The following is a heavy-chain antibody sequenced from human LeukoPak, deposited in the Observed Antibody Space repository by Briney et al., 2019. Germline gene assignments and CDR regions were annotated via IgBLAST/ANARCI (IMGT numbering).Heavy chain of an antibody. CDR3: ARAGRSGYSYGSQL. Sequence: ASVKVSCKASGGTFSNYAINWVRQAPGQGLDWLGGIVPVLGTANYAQKFQGRVTITTDESTSTVYMELSSLRSEDTAVYYCARAGRSGYSYGSQLWGQGTLVTVSS. D-gene: IGHD5-18*01. CDR1: GGTFSNYA. CDR2: IVPVLGTA. V-gene: IGHV1-69*05. J-gene: IGHJ4*02.